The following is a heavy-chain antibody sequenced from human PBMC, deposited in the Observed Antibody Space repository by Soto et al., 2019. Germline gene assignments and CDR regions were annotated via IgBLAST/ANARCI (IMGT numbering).Heavy chain of an antibody. CDR1: GFTFTSSA. CDR3: SADPTYGGGDSYVD. D-gene: IGHD2-15*01. CDR2: IVVGSGNT. V-gene: IGHV1-58*01. J-gene: IGHJ4*02. Sequence: QMQLVQSGPEVKKPGTSVKVSCKASGFTFTSSAVQWVRQARGQRLEWIGWIVVGSGNTNYAQKFQARVTITSDMSISTRYLGQRSLTSEYMSEYYCSADPTYGGGDSYVDWGREPWSPSPQ.